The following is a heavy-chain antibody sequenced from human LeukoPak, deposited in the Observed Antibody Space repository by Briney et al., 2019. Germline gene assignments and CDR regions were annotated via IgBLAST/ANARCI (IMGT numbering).Heavy chain of an antibody. Sequence: PXGSLRLSCTASGFTFSGYSMNWIRQAPGKGLEWVSSFGTRSTSIYHAGSVKGRFAISRDNAKNSLYLQMNSLRAEDTALYYCAREVSEGFDFWGQGTLVTVSS. CDR3: AREVSEGFDF. CDR2: FGTRSTSI. V-gene: IGHV3-21*01. J-gene: IGHJ4*02. CDR1: GFTFSGYS. D-gene: IGHD3-22*01.